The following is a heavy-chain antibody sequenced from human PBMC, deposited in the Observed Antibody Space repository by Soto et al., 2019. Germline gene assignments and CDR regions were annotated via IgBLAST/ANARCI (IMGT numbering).Heavy chain of an antibody. CDR2: ISSRSSTI. CDR1: VFTFSNYD. CDR3: ARDCGKGYGMDV. J-gene: IGHJ6*02. V-gene: IGHV3-48*02. Sequence: PWWSLRLSCSASVFTFSNYDMNWVRQAPGKGLEWVSYISSRSSTIYYPAPVKRRSTTSRENDKNSLYLQMTSMRDEDTAVYYCARDCGKGYGMDVWGQGTAVTVSS.